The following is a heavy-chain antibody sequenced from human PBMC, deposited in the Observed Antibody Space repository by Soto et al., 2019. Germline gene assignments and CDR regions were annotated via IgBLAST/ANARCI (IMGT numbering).Heavy chain of an antibody. J-gene: IGHJ4*02. V-gene: IGHV3-74*01. D-gene: IGHD3-3*01. CDR2: INSDGSST. CDR3: ARYYDFWSGADDY. Sequence: GSLRLSCTASGFTFSSYWMHWVRQAPGKGLVWVSRINSDGSSTSYADSVKGRFTISRDNAKNTLYLQMNSLRAEDTAVYYCARYYDFWSGADDYWGQGTQVTVSS. CDR1: GFTFSSYW.